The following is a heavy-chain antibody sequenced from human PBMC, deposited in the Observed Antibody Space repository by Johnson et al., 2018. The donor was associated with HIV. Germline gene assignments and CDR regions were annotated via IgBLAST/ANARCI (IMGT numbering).Heavy chain of an antibody. CDR1: GFSFSSYA. CDR3: AKSSSSFGAFDI. Sequence: VQLVESGGGVVQPGRSLSLSCAASGFSFSSYAMHWVRQAPGQGLAWVSAISGSGGSTYYADSVKGRFTISRDNSKNTLYLQMNSLRAEDTAVYYCAKSSSSFGAFDIWGQGTMVTVSS. D-gene: IGHD6-6*01. J-gene: IGHJ3*02. CDR2: ISGSGGST. V-gene: IGHV3-23*04.